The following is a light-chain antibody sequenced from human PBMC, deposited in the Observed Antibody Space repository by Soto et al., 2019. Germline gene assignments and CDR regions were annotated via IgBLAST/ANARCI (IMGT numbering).Light chain of an antibody. CDR2: SNN. V-gene: IGLV1-44*01. Sequence: QSVLTQPPSASGTPEQRVTISCSGGSSNIGSNAVTWYHQLPGTAPKLLIYSNNQRPSGVPDRFSGSKSGTSASLAISGLQSEDEADYYCAAWDDSLNGLYVFGTGTKVTVL. CDR1: SSNIGSNA. J-gene: IGLJ1*01. CDR3: AAWDDSLNGLYV.